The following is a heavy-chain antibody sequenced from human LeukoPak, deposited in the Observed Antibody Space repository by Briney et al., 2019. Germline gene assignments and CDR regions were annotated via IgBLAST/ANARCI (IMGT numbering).Heavy chain of an antibody. D-gene: IGHD3-22*01. CDR1: GFTFSSYG. Sequence: GRSLRLSCAASGFTFSSYGMHWVRQAPGKGLEWVAVISYDGSNKYYADSVKGRFTISRDNSKNTLYLQMNSLRAEDTAVYYCAKVPYYYDSSGYLDYWGQGTLVIVSS. CDR2: ISYDGSNK. V-gene: IGHV3-30*18. CDR3: AKVPYYYDSSGYLDY. J-gene: IGHJ4*02.